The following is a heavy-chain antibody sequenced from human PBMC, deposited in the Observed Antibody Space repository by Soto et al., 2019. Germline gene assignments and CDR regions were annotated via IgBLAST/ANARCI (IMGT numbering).Heavy chain of an antibody. CDR1: GYTFTSYA. V-gene: IGHV1-3*01. CDR3: ARGPGGPDGPGDY. Sequence: ASVKVSCKASGYTFTSYAIHWVRQAPGQRLEWMGWINAGNGNTKYSQKFQGRVTITRDTSASTAYMELSSLRPEDTAVYYCARGPGGPDGPGDYWGQGTLVTVSS. CDR2: INAGNGNT. J-gene: IGHJ4*02. D-gene: IGHD2-15*01.